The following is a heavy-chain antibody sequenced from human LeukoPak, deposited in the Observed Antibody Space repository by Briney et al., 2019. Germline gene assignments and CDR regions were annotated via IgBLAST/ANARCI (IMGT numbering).Heavy chain of an antibody. CDR1: GYTFTGYY. CDR3: ARECGYGRCGMDV. Sequence: ASVKVSCKASGYTFTGYYVHWVRQAPGQGLEWMGWINPNSGGTNYAQKFQGRVTMTRDTSISTAYMELSRLRSDDTAVYYCARECGYGRCGMDVWGQGTTVTVSS. D-gene: IGHD5-12*01. J-gene: IGHJ6*02. V-gene: IGHV1-2*02. CDR2: INPNSGGT.